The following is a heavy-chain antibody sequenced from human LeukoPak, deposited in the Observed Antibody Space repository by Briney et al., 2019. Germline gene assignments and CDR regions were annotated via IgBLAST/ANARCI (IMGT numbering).Heavy chain of an antibody. V-gene: IGHV3-21*01. CDR3: ARVAYYDFWSGYSGPDYYYYYMDV. CDR2: ISSSSSYI. J-gene: IGHJ6*03. D-gene: IGHD3-3*01. Sequence: GGSLRLSCAASGFTFSSYSMNWVRQAPGKGLEWVSSISSSSSYIYYADSVKGRFTISRDNAKNSLYLQMNSLRAEDTAVYYCARVAYYDFWSGYSGPDYYYYYMDVWGKGTTVTVSS. CDR1: GFTFSSYS.